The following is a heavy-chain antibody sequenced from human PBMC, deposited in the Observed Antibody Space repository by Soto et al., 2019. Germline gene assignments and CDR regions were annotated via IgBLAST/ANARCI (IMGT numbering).Heavy chain of an antibody. D-gene: IGHD3-3*01. Sequence: TSETLSLTCAVYGGSFSGYCWSWIRQPPGKGLEWIGEINHSGSTNYNPSLKSRVTISVDTSKNQFSLKLSSVTAADTAVYYCARGATIFGVVIQRYYYYYYMDVWGKGTTVTSP. J-gene: IGHJ6*03. CDR1: GGSFSGYC. CDR2: INHSGST. V-gene: IGHV4-34*01. CDR3: ARGATIFGVVIQRYYYYYYMDV.